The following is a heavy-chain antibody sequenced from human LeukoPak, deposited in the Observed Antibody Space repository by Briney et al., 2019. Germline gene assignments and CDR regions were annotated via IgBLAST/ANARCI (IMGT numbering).Heavy chain of an antibody. V-gene: IGHV1-2*02. CDR2: INPNSGGT. CDR3: ARDGGTMVRGVYNWFDP. J-gene: IGHJ5*02. D-gene: IGHD3-10*01. Sequence: ASVKVSCKASGYTFTGYYMHWVRQAPGQGLEWMGWINPNSGGTNYAQKFQGRVTVTRDTSISTAYMELSRLRSDDTAVYYCARDGGTMVRGVYNWFDPWGQGTLVTVSS. CDR1: GYTFTGYY.